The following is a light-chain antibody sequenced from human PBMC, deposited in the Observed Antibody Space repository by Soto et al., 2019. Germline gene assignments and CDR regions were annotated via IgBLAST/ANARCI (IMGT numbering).Light chain of an antibody. CDR3: SSYTTSSLYV. V-gene: IGLV2-14*01. J-gene: IGLJ1*01. CDR1: NSDVGGYNY. Sequence: QSVLTQPASVSGSPGQSTTISCSGTNSDVGGYNYVSWYQQHPGKAPKLMIYDVSYRPPGISNRFSGSKSDNTASLTISGLQAEDEADYYCSSYTTSSLYVFGTGTKVTVL. CDR2: DVS.